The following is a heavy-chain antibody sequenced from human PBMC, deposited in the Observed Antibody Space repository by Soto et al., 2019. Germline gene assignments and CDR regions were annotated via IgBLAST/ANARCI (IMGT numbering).Heavy chain of an antibody. V-gene: IGHV4-30-4*08. CDR1: GGSISSGTHY. Sequence: QVHLQESGPGLVRPAQTLSLTCTVSGGSISSGTHYWSWIRQTPGKGLEFIGHVYFSGSAYYKASDEGRFNISIDTSKNHFSLTLDSVTAADTAIYFCARVPIVGVTGHGVVDVWGPGTVVIVSS. CDR2: VYFSGSA. J-gene: IGHJ3*01. CDR3: ARVPIVGVTGHGVVDV. D-gene: IGHD1-26*01.